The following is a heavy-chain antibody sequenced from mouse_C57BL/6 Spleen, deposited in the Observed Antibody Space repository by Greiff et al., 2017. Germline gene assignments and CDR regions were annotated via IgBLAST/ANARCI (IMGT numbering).Heavy chain of an antibody. Sequence: EVQLVESGGGLVKPGGSLKLSCAASGFTFSDYGMHWVRQAPEKGLEWVAYISSGSSTIYYADTVKGRFTISRDNAKNTLFLQMTSLRSEDTAMYYCAMSYYGSSRYFDVWGTGTTVTVSS. CDR2: ISSGSSTI. CDR3: AMSYYGSSRYFDV. D-gene: IGHD1-1*01. V-gene: IGHV5-17*01. J-gene: IGHJ1*03. CDR1: GFTFSDYG.